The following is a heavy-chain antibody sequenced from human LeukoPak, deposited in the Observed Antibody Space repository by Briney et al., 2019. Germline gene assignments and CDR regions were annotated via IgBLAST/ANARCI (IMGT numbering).Heavy chain of an antibody. CDR2: SYYSGST. V-gene: IGHV4-39*07. CDR3: AREARYSSDSSGYYLGDY. CDR1: GGSISSSTFC. Sequence: SGTLCLTCTVPGGSISSSTFCWGWLRQPPGKGLEWLMTSYYSGSTYYNPSLRSRVTISVNTSKTQFFLKLNLVTAADTAVYYCAREARYSSDSSGYYLGDYWGQGTLVTVSS. D-gene: IGHD3-22*01. J-gene: IGHJ4*02.